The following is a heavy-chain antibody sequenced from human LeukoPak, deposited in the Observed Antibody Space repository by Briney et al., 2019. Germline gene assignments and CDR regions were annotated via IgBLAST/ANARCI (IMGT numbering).Heavy chain of an antibody. V-gene: IGHV3-7*05. J-gene: IGHJ6*02. CDR1: GFTFSSYG. Sequence: GGSLRLSCAASGFTFSSYGMHWVRQAPGKGPEWVANIKQDGGEKYYVDSVKGRFTISRDKAKNSLYLQMNSLRAEDTAVYYCARSSKAESTRYSSGWYSGPPYYYGMDVWGQGTTVTVSS. CDR3: ARSSKAESTRYSSGWYSGPPYYYGMDV. D-gene: IGHD6-19*01. CDR2: IKQDGGEK.